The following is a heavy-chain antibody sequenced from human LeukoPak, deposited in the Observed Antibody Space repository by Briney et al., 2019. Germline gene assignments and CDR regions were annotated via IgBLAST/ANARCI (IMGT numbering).Heavy chain of an antibody. CDR1: GGSFSGYY. Sequence: SETLSLTCAVYGGSFSGYYWSWIRQPPGKGLEWIGEINHSGSTNYNPSLKSRVTISVDTSKNQFSLKLSSVTAADTAVYYCARAPPPVDTAMAHDYWGQGTLVTVSS. CDR2: INHSGST. V-gene: IGHV4-34*01. D-gene: IGHD5-18*01. CDR3: ARAPPPVDTAMAHDY. J-gene: IGHJ4*02.